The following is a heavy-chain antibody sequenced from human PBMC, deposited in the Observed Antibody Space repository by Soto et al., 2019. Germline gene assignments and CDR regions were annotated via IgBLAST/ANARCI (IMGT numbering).Heavy chain of an antibody. D-gene: IGHD6-13*01. CDR2: INHSGST. Sequence: SETLSLTCAVYGGSFSGYYWSWIRQPPGKGLEWIGEINHSGSTNYNPSLKSRVTISVDTSKNPFSLRLSSVTAADTAVYYCASRPYSIHPLIQYQNYFDYWGQGTLVTVSS. CDR1: GGSFSGYY. J-gene: IGHJ4*02. CDR3: ASRPYSIHPLIQYQNYFDY. V-gene: IGHV4-34*01.